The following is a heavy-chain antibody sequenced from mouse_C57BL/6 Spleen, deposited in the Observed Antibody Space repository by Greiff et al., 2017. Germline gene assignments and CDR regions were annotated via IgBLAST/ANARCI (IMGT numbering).Heavy chain of an antibody. J-gene: IGHJ4*01. D-gene: IGHD3-1*01. CDR3: ARNSRDGPMDY. CDR1: GFSLTSYG. V-gene: IGHV2-2*01. Sequence: VHLVESGPGLVQPSQSLSITCTVSGFSLTSYGVHWVRQSPGKGLEWLGVIWNGGSTDYNAAFISRLSISNDNSKSQVFFKMNSLQADDTAIYYCARNSRDGPMDYWGQGTSVTVSS. CDR2: IWNGGST.